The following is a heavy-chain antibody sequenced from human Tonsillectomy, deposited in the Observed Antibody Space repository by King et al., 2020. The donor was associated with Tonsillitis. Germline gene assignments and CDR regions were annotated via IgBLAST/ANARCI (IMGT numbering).Heavy chain of an antibody. CDR2: INHSGST. Sequence: VQLPQWGAGLLKPSETLSLTCAVYGGSFSGYYWSWIRQPPGKGLEWIGEINHSGSTNYNPSLKSRVTISVDTSKNQFSLKLSSVTAADTAVYYCARLAPVYIVVVPAGSAFDYWGQGTLVTVSS. J-gene: IGHJ4*02. CDR1: GGSFSGYY. CDR3: ARLAPVYIVVVPAGSAFDY. V-gene: IGHV4-34*01. D-gene: IGHD2-2*01.